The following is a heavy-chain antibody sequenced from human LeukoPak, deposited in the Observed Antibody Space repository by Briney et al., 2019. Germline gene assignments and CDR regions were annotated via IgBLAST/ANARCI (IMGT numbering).Heavy chain of an antibody. V-gene: IGHV1-46*01. D-gene: IGHD3-22*01. Sequence: ASVKVSCKASGYTFTSYYMHWVRQAPGQGLEWMGIINPSGGSTSYAQKFQGRVTMTRDTSISTAYMELSRLRSDDTAVYYCARDEITYYDSSNVFDYWGQGTLVTVSS. CDR1: GYTFTSYY. CDR2: INPSGGST. CDR3: ARDEITYYDSSNVFDY. J-gene: IGHJ4*02.